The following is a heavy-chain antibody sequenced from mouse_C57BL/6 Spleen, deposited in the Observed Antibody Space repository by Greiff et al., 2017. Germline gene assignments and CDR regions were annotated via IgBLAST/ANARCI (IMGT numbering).Heavy chain of an antibody. CDR2: IDPSDSET. Sequence: QVQLQQSGAELVRPGSSVKLSCKASGYTFTSYWMHWVKQRPIQGLEWIGNIDPSDSETHYNQKFKDKATLTVDKSSSTAYMQLSSLTSEDSAVYYCARPLYDGYFSMDYWGQGTSVTVSS. V-gene: IGHV1-52*01. CDR1: GYTFTSYW. CDR3: ARPLYDGYFSMDY. D-gene: IGHD2-3*01. J-gene: IGHJ4*01.